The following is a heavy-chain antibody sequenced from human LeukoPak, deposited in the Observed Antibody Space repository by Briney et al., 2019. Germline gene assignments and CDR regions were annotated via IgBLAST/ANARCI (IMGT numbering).Heavy chain of an antibody. V-gene: IGHV1-2*02. CDR2: INPNSGGT. CDR3: ARAVLIYDSSGYYYRTRYYFDY. CDR1: GYTFTGYY. D-gene: IGHD3-22*01. Sequence: GASVKVSCKASGYTFTGYYMHWVRQAPGQGLEWMGWINPNSGGTNYAQKFQGRVTMTRDTSISTAYMELSRLRSDDTAVYYCARAVLIYDSSGYYYRTRYYFDYWGQGTLVTVSS. J-gene: IGHJ4*02.